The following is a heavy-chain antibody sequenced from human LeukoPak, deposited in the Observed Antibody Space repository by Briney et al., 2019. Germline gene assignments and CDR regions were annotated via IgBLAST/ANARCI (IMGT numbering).Heavy chain of an antibody. CDR2: INPSGGST. Sequence: ASVKVSCKASGYTFTSYYMHWVRQAPGQGLEWMGIINPSGGSTSYAQKFQGRVTMTRDTTTSTVYMELSSLRSEDTAVYYCARVCGGDCEGLEVFDYWGQGTLVSVSS. CDR1: GYTFTSYY. D-gene: IGHD2-21*02. CDR3: ARVCGGDCEGLEVFDY. V-gene: IGHV1-46*01. J-gene: IGHJ4*02.